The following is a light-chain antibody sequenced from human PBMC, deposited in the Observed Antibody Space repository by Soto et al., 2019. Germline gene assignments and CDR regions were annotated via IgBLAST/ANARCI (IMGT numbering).Light chain of an antibody. Sequence: DVVMTQSPLSLPVTLGQPASISCRSSQSLVYRDGNTYLNWFQQRPGQSPRRLIHKISNRDSGVPDRFSGSGSGTDFTLKISRVEAEDVGIYYCMQGTHWPRTFGQGTKVEIK. CDR2: KIS. J-gene: IGKJ1*01. V-gene: IGKV2-30*01. CDR3: MQGTHWPRT. CDR1: QSLVYRDGNTY.